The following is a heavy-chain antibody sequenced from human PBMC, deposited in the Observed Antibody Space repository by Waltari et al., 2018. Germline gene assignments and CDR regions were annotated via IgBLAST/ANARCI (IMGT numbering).Heavy chain of an antibody. Sequence: QVQLQQWGAGLLKPSETLSLSCAVYGGSFNNYYWTWIRQPPGKGLEWIGEINHSGSTNYTPSLESRVTRSVHPSKKQVSLKLSSVTAADTAVYYCVGREWRHKNGYYYGICDIWGQGTIVTVSS. J-gene: IGHJ3*02. CDR3: VGREWRHKNGYYYGICDI. V-gene: IGHV4-34*02. CDR1: GGSFNNYY. CDR2: INHSGST. D-gene: IGHD3-22*01.